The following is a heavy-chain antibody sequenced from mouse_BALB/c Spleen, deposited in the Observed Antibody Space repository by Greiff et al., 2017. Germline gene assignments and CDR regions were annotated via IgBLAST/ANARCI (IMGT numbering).Heavy chain of an antibody. Sequence: DVHLVESGGDLVKPGGSLKLSCAASGFTFSSYGMSWVRQTPDKRLEWVATISSGGSYTYYPDSVKGRFTISRDNAKNTLYLQMSSLKSEDTAMYCCARQGIGKTAGADWGQGTLVTVSA. J-gene: IGHJ3*01. CDR2: ISSGGSYT. V-gene: IGHV5-6*01. D-gene: IGHD2-14*01. CDR3: ARQGIGKTAGAD. CDR1: GFTFSSYG.